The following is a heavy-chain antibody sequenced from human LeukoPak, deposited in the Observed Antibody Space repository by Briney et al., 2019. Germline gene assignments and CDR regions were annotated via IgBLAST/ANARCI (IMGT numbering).Heavy chain of an antibody. CDR3: AKGPDSSGYGYYYGMVV. Sequence: GGSLRLSCEASGFSFSRYGMHWVRQAPGKGLEWVAVIWYDGSNKYYADSVKGRFTISRDNSKNTLYLQMNSLRDEDTAVYYCAKGPDSSGYGYYYGMVVWGQGTTVTVSS. CDR2: IWYDGSNK. CDR1: GFSFSRYG. D-gene: IGHD3-22*01. V-gene: IGHV3-33*06. J-gene: IGHJ6*02.